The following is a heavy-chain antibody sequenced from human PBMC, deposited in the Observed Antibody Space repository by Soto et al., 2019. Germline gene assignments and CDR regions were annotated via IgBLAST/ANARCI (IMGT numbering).Heavy chain of an antibody. Sequence: SVKVSCKASGVTFSSYAISWVRQAPGQGLEWMGGIIPIFGTANYAQKFQGRVTITADESTSTAYMELSSLRSEDTAVYYCARDRILAYCGGDCYSLPFDPWGQGTLVTVSS. CDR3: ARDRILAYCGGDCYSLPFDP. D-gene: IGHD2-21*02. V-gene: IGHV1-69*13. CDR2: IIPIFGTA. J-gene: IGHJ5*02. CDR1: GVTFSSYA.